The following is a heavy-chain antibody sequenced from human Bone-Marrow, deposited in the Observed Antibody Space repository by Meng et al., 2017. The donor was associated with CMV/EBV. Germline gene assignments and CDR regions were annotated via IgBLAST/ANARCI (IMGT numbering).Heavy chain of an antibody. V-gene: IGHV4-59*01. CDR2: IYYSGST. CDR3: ARDSRQSFLSGSPYYFDY. CDR1: GGSISSYY. J-gene: IGHJ4*02. Sequence: SETLSLTCTVSGGSISSYYWSWIRQPPGKGLEWVWYIYYSGSTNYNPSLKRRVTISVDTSKNQFPLKLSSVTAADTAVYDWARDSRQSFLSGSPYYFDYWGQGTLVTVSS. D-gene: IGHD3-3*01.